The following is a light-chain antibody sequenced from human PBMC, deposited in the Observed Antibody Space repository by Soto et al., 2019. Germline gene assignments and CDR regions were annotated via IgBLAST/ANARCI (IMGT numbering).Light chain of an antibody. CDR2: DAT. CDR1: PGISSA. J-gene: IGKJ5*01. Sequence: AIQLTQSPSSLSASVGDRVSITCWASPGISSALAWYQHNPGKAPQIMIHDATSLESRIPSRFSGSESGTAYTLTISSLQPEDFATYYCQQLKTYPFTYGQGTRLESK. CDR3: QQLKTYPFT. V-gene: IGKV1-13*02.